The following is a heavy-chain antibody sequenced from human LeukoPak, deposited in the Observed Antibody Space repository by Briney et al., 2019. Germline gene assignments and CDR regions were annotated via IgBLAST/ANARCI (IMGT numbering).Heavy chain of an antibody. D-gene: IGHD1-7*01. CDR1: GYTFTSYG. Sequence: ASVKVSCKASGYTFTSYGISWVRQAPGQGLEWMGWISAYNGNTNYAQKLQGRVTMTTDTSTSTAYMELRSLRSDDTAVYYCARDTYHWNYDGRYFDYWGQGTLVTVSS. CDR2: ISAYNGNT. V-gene: IGHV1-18*01. CDR3: ARDTYHWNYDGRYFDY. J-gene: IGHJ4*02.